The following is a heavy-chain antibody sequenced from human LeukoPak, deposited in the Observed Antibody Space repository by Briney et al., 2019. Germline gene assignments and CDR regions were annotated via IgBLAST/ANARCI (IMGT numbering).Heavy chain of an antibody. Sequence: PSETLSLTCTVSGGSISSSSYYWSWIRQPAGKGLEWIGRIYTSGSTNYNPSLKSRVTMSVDTSKNQFSLKLSSVTAADTAVYYCASSFPRGWSANWFDPWGQGTLVTVSS. J-gene: IGHJ5*02. CDR2: IYTSGST. CDR1: GGSISSSSYY. D-gene: IGHD6-19*01. CDR3: ASSFPRGWSANWFDP. V-gene: IGHV4-61*02.